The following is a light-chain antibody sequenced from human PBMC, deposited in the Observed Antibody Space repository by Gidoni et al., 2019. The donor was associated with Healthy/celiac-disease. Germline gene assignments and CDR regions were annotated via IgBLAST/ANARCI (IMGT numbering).Light chain of an antibody. J-gene: IGKJ1*01. CDR3: RQDYNYLWT. Sequence: AIQMTQSPSSLSPSIGDRVTITCRASQGIRNALGWYQQKPGKAPKLLIYAASSLQSGVPSRFSGSGSGTDFTLTISSLQPEDFATYSCRQDYNYLWTFGQGTKVDIK. CDR1: QGIRNA. CDR2: AAS. V-gene: IGKV1-6*01.